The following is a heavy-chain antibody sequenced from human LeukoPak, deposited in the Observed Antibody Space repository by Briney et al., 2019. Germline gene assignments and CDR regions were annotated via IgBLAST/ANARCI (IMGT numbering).Heavy chain of an antibody. V-gene: IGHV3-23*01. CDR1: GFTFSNYA. D-gene: IGHD3-10*01. Sequence: HPGGSLRLSCVASGFTFSNYAMSWVRQAPGMGLEWVSALSGSGTKTYYADSMKGRFTISRDNSKTTLYLQVNSLRAEDTAVYYCAKHPDVGSYYYFQHWGQGTLVTVSS. CDR3: AKHPDVGSYYYFQH. J-gene: IGHJ1*01. CDR2: LSGSGTKT.